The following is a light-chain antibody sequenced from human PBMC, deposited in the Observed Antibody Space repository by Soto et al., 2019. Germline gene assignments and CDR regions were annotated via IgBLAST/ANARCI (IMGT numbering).Light chain of an antibody. Sequence: DIQMTQSPPTLSASVGDRVTITCRASQSISSWLAWYQQKPGKAPNLLIYKASSLESGVPSRFSGSGSGTEFTLTISSLQPDGFATYYCQQYNSYPLTFGGGTKVEIK. CDR3: QQYNSYPLT. V-gene: IGKV1-5*03. CDR2: KAS. J-gene: IGKJ4*01. CDR1: QSISSW.